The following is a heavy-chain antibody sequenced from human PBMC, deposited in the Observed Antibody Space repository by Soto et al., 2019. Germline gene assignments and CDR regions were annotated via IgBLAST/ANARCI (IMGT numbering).Heavy chain of an antibody. V-gene: IGHV4-39*01. CDR1: GGSISSSSYY. J-gene: IGHJ6*02. CDR2: IYYSGST. CDR3: ARRSWELRYGMDV. Sequence: QLQLQESGPGLVKPSETLSLTCTVSGGSISSSSYYWGWIRQPPGKGLEWIGSIYYSGSTYYNPSLKSRVTISVDTSKNQFSLKLSSVTAADTAVYYCARRSWELRYGMDVWGQGTTVTVSS. D-gene: IGHD1-26*01.